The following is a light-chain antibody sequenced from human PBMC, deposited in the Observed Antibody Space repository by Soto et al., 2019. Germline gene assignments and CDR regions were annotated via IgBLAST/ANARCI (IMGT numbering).Light chain of an antibody. J-gene: IGKJ1*01. V-gene: IGKV2-28*01. CDR2: LGS. CDR1: QSLLHSDGYIY. CDR3: MQALQTPWT. Sequence: DIVMTQSPLSLPVTPGEPASISCRSSQSLLHSDGYIYLDWYLQRPGQSPQLLICLGSNRASGVPGRFSGSGSGTHFTLTISRVEAEDFGVYYCMQALQTPWTFGQGTRVDVK.